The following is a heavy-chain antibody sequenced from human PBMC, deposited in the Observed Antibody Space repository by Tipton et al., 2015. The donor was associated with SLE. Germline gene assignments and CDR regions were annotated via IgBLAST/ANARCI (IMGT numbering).Heavy chain of an antibody. J-gene: IGHJ4*02. V-gene: IGHV4-4*02. CDR1: GGSISSSNW. D-gene: IGHD3-22*01. CDR2: IYYSGST. Sequence: LRLSCAVSGGSISSSNWWSWVRQPPGKGLEWIGYIYYSGSTYYNPSLKSRVTISVDTSKNQFSLKLSSVTAADTAVYYCARTRGYYDSSGYEGYFDYWGQGTLVTVSS. CDR3: ARTRGYYDSSGYEGYFDY.